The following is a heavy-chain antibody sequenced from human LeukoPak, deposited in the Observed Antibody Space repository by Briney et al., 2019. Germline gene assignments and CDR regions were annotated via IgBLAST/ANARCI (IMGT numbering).Heavy chain of an antibody. V-gene: IGHV1-2*02. J-gene: IGHJ4*02. CDR3: ARDLSGGYKTPFDY. CDR2: INPNSGGT. Sequence: ASVKVSCKASGYTFTGYYMHWVRQAPGQGLEWMGWINPNSGGTNYAQKFQGRVTMTRDTSISAAYVELSRLRSDDTAVYYCARDLSGGYKTPFDYWGQGTLVTVSS. D-gene: IGHD5-12*01. CDR1: GYTFTGYY.